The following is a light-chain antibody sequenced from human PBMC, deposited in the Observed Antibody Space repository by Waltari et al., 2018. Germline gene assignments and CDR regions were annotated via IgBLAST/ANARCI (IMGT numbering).Light chain of an antibody. Sequence: VLTQEPSLTLPPGGTVTPTWNSTTGVATTKYYPNWSQQKPGQSPRTLIYGTDKKHSWAPARFSGSLLGGKAALTLSNVQPEDEADYYCSLYYGDARWVFGGGTKLTVL. CDR3: SLYYGDARWV. CDR2: GTD. J-gene: IGLJ3*02. V-gene: IGLV7-43*01. CDR1: TGVATTKYY.